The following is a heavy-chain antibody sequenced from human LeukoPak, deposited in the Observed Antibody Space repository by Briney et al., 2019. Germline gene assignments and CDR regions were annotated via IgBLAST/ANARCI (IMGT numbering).Heavy chain of an antibody. J-gene: IGHJ3*02. V-gene: IGHV4-59*01. CDR1: GGSISTYY. CDR2: IYYSGST. Sequence: SETLSLTCTMSGGSISGGSISTYYWTWIRQPPGKGLEWIGYIYYSGSTNYNPSLKSRVTISLDTSKNQFSLKLSSVTAADTAVYYCTRRVATTGIYAFDIWGQGTMVTVSS. D-gene: IGHD1-1*01. CDR3: TRRVATTGIYAFDI.